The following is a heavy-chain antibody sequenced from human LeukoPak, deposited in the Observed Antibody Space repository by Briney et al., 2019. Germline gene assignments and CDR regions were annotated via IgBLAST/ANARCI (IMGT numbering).Heavy chain of an antibody. CDR1: GFTFSSYA. J-gene: IGHJ6*02. CDR2: ISSSSSYI. V-gene: IGHV3-21*01. Sequence: GGSLRLSCAASGFTFSSYAMHWVRQAPGKGLEWVSSISSSSSYIYYADSVKGRFTISRDNAKNSLYLQMNSLRAEDTAVYYCARVDYSNPRDYYYGMDVWGQGTTVTVSS. D-gene: IGHD4-11*01. CDR3: ARVDYSNPRDYYYGMDV.